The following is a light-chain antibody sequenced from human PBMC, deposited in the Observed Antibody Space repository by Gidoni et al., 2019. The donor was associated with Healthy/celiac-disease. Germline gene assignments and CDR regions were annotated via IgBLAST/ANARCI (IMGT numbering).Light chain of an antibody. CDR3: QQYDNLLLT. J-gene: IGKJ4*01. CDR2: DAS. Sequence: DLQMTQSPSSLSASVGDRVTITCQASQDISNYLNWYQQKPGKAPKLLIYDASNLETGVPSRFSGSGSGTDFTFTISSLQPEDIATYYCQQYDNLLLTFXGXTKVEIK. CDR1: QDISNY. V-gene: IGKV1-33*01.